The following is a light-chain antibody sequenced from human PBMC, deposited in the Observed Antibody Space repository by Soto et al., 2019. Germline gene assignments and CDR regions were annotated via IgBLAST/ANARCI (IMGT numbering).Light chain of an antibody. CDR2: NTN. V-gene: IGLV8-61*01. CDR3: VLYMGSGISV. CDR1: SGSVSTSYY. J-gene: IGLJ3*02. Sequence: QTVVTQESSFSVSPGGTVTLTCGLASGSVSTSYYPSWYQQTPGQAPRTLIYNTNVRSSGVPDRFSGSILGNKAALSITGAQADDECDYYCVLYMGSGISVFGGGTKVTVL.